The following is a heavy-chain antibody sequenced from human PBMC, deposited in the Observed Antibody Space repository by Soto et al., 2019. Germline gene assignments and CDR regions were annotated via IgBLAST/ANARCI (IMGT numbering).Heavy chain of an antibody. V-gene: IGHV3-53*01. CDR1: GFTVSSNY. J-gene: IGHJ3*02. Sequence: PGGSLRLSCAASGFTVSSNYMSWVRQAPGKGLEWVSVIYSGGSTYYADSVKGRFTISRDNSKNTLYLQMNSLRAETKAVYYCARGMSSPEGAMYAFDIWGQGTMVTVSS. CDR3: ARGMSSPEGAMYAFDI. D-gene: IGHD1-26*01. CDR2: IYSGGST.